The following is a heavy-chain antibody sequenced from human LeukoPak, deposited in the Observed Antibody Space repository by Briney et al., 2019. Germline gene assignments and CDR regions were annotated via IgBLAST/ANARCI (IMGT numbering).Heavy chain of an antibody. V-gene: IGHV1-2*02. D-gene: IGHD6-19*01. J-gene: IGHJ3*02. CDR3: ASPGGSGWSREAFDI. CDR1: GYTFTSYG. CDR2: INPNSGGT. Sequence: GASVKVSCKASGYTFTSYGISWVRQAPGQGLEWMGWINPNSGGTNYAQRFQGRVTMTRDTSISTAYMELSRLRSDDTAVYYCASPGGSGWSREAFDIWGQGTMVTVSS.